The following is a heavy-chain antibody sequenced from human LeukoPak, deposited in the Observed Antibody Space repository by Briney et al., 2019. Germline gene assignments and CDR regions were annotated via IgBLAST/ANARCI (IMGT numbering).Heavy chain of an antibody. J-gene: IGHJ4*02. V-gene: IGHV1-46*01. CDR3: ARDVRDGYAFDY. CDR2: INPSGGST. D-gene: IGHD5-24*01. CDR1: EYTFTSYY. Sequence: ASVKVSCKASEYTFTSYYMHWVRQAPGQGLKWMGIINPSGGSTSYAQKFQGRVTMTRDTSTSTVYMELSSLRSEDTAVYYCARDVRDGYAFDYWGQGTLVTVSS.